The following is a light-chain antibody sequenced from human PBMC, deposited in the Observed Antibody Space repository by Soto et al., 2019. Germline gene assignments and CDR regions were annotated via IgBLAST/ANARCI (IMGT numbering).Light chain of an antibody. Sequence: QSALTQPPSASGSPGQSVTISCTGASSDVGGYSYVSWYQQHPGKAPQLMIYEVNKRPSGVPDRFSGSKSGNTASLTVSGLQAEDEADYYCSSYTGSNNVVFGGGTKLTVL. CDR1: SSDVGGYSY. CDR2: EVN. CDR3: SSYTGSNNVV. J-gene: IGLJ2*01. V-gene: IGLV2-8*01.